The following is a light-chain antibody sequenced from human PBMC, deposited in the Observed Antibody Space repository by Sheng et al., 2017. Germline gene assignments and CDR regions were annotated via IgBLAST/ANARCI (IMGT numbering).Light chain of an antibody. CDR1: QYVSSTY. CDR2: GTS. Sequence: EVVLTQSPGTLSLSPGETVTLSCRASQYVSSTYLAWYQQKRGQAPRLLIYGTSSRATGIPDRFSGSGSGTDFTLTISRLEPEDFAVYYCQQYSSSPEPSFTFGPGTKVDIK. V-gene: IGKV3-20*01. CDR3: QQYSSSPEPSFT. J-gene: IGKJ3*01.